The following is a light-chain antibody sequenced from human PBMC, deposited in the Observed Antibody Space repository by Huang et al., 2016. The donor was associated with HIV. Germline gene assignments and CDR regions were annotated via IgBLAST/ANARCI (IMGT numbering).Light chain of an antibody. CDR3: LQHKNFHAPT. Sequence: DIQLTQSPSAMAASVGDRVIITCRATQDISNYLDWFQQQPGKAPKRLIYGASSLQTGVPSRFSGSGSGTEFTLTINNLQPEDSATYFCLQHKNFHAPTFGQGTKVEIK. CDR2: GAS. V-gene: IGKV1-17*03. CDR1: QDISNY. J-gene: IGKJ1*01.